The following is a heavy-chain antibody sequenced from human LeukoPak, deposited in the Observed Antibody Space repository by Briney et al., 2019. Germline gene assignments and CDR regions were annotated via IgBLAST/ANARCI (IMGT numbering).Heavy chain of an antibody. V-gene: IGHV4-39*07. CDR3: VRSRSAAIIWFDP. CDR1: GDSISSSSSY. Sequence: SETLSLTCIVSGDSISSSSSYWGWIRQPPGKGLEWIGSRYYRGSTYYNPSLKSRVTISEDTSKNQFSLKLSSVTAADTAVYYCVRSRSAAIIWFDPWGQGTLVTVSS. J-gene: IGHJ5*02. D-gene: IGHD2-2*01. CDR2: RYYRGST.